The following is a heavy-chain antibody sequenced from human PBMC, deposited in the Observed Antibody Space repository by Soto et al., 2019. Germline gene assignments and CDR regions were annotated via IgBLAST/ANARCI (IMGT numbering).Heavy chain of an antibody. J-gene: IGHJ5*02. CDR2: IWYDGSNK. V-gene: IGHV3-33*01. D-gene: IGHD2-2*01. CDR1: GFTFSSYG. Sequence: GGSLRLSCAASGFTFSSYGMHWVRQAPDKGLEWVAVIWYDGSNKYYADSVKGRFTISRDNSKNTLYLQMNSLRAEDTAVYYCARGSCSSTSCYVFPLNWFDPWGQGTLVTVSS. CDR3: ARGSCSSTSCYVFPLNWFDP.